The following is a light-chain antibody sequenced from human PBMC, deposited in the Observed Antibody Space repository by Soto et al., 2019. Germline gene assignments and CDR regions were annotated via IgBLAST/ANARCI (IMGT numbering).Light chain of an antibody. CDR3: QVWDNNPDHVV. J-gene: IGLJ2*01. CDR2: DNN. V-gene: IGLV3-21*02. CDR1: NIGSKS. Sequence: SYELTQPPSVSVAPGQTARITCGGNNIGSKSVHWYQQKPGQAPVLVVYDNNDRPSGIPERFSGSNSGNTATLTISRVEAGDEADYYCQVWDNNPDHVVFGGGTKLTVL.